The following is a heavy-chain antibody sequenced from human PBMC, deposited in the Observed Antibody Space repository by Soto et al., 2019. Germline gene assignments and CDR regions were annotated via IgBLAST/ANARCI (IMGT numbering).Heavy chain of an antibody. CDR3: ARMYSSGWYVDYYYGMDV. V-gene: IGHV3-30-3*01. D-gene: IGHD6-19*01. J-gene: IGHJ6*02. CDR2: ISYDGSNK. Sequence: GGSLRLSCAASGFTFSSYAMHWVRQAPGKGLEWVAVISYDGSNKYYADSVKGRFTISRDNSKNTLYLQMNSLRAEDTAVYYCARMYSSGWYVDYYYGMDVWGQGTTVTVSS. CDR1: GFTFSSYA.